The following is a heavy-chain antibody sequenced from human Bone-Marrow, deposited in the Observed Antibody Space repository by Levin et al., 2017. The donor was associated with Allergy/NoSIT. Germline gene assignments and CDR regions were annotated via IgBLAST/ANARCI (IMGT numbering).Heavy chain of an antibody. D-gene: IGHD4-17*01. V-gene: IGHV2-5*02. CDR3: VHSTTRNTVTDLFDY. Sequence: GSGPTLVKPTQTLTLTCTFSGFSLSTSEVGVGWIRQPPGKALEWLALISGDEYKQFSPSLKSRVTITKDTSKNQVVLTMTNMDPVDTATYYCVHSTTRNTVTDLFDYWGQGTLVTVSS. J-gene: IGHJ4*02. CDR2: ISGDEYK. CDR1: GFSLSTSEVG.